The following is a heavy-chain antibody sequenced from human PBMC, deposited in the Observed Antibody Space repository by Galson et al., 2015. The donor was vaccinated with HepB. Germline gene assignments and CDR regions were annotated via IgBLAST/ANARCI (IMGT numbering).Heavy chain of an antibody. CDR1: GYTFTSYG. V-gene: IGHV1-18*01. J-gene: IGHJ5*02. Sequence: SVTVSCKASGYTFTSYGISWVRQAPGQGLEWMGWISAYNGNTNYAQKLQGRVTMTTDTSTSTAYMELRSLRSDDTAVYYCARVDVLMVYAIRAWGFDPWSQGTLVTVSS. CDR3: ARVDVLMVYAIRAWGFDP. D-gene: IGHD2-8*01. CDR2: ISAYNGNT.